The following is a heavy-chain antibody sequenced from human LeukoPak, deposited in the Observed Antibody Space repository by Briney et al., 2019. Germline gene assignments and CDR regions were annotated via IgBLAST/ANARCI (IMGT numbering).Heavy chain of an antibody. CDR1: GGSFSGYY. J-gene: IGHJ5*02. D-gene: IGHD6-13*01. Sequence: SETLSLTCAVYGGSFSGYYCSWIRQPPGKGLEWIGEINHSGSTNYNPSLKSRVTISVDTSKNQFSLKLSSVTAADTAVYYCARTPSITAAGTGWDWFDPWGQRTLVTVSS. CDR3: ARTPSITAAGTGWDWFDP. V-gene: IGHV4-34*01. CDR2: INHSGST.